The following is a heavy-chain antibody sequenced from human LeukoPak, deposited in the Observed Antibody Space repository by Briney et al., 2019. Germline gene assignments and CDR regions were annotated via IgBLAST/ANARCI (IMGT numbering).Heavy chain of an antibody. CDR3: ARGGSYWDIDY. J-gene: IGHJ4*02. Sequence: GGSLRLSCAASGFTFSSYAMSWVRQAPGKGLEWVAVISYDGSNKYYADSVKGRFTISRDNSKNTLYLQMNSLRAEDTAVYYCARGGSYWDIDYWGQGTLVTVPS. V-gene: IGHV3-30-3*01. CDR2: ISYDGSNK. CDR1: GFTFSSYA. D-gene: IGHD1-26*01.